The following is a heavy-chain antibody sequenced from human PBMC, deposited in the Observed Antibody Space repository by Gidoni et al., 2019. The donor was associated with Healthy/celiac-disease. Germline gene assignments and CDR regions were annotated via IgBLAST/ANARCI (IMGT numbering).Heavy chain of an antibody. CDR1: GYTFTGSY. Sequence: QVQLVQSGAEVKKPGASVKVSCTASGYTFTGSYMPWVRQAPGQGLEWMGWINPNSGGTNYAQKFQGWVTMTRDTSISTAYMELSRLRSDDTAVYYCARDPGSGSHGDYYYYGMDVWGQGTTVTVSS. V-gene: IGHV1-2*04. CDR3: ARDPGSGSHGDYYYYGMDV. D-gene: IGHD1-26*01. J-gene: IGHJ6*02. CDR2: INPNSGGT.